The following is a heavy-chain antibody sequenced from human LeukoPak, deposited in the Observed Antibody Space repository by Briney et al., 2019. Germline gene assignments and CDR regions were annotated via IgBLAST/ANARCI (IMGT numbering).Heavy chain of an antibody. V-gene: IGHV3-7*01. J-gene: IGHJ5*02. CDR2: IRQAGSEN. D-gene: IGHD3-16*01. CDR3: ARDGGGEYLNWFDP. CDR1: GFTFSSYW. Sequence: GGSLRLSCAASGFTFSSYWMSWVRQAPGKGLEWVANIRQAGSENYYVDSVKGRFTISRDNAKNSLYLQMNSLRAEDTAVYYCARDGGGEYLNWFDPWGQGTLVTVSS.